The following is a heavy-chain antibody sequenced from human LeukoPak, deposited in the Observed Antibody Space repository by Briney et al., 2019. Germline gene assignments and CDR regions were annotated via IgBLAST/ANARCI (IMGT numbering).Heavy chain of an antibody. J-gene: IGHJ4*02. CDR3: ARAADFWRFDY. D-gene: IGHD3-3*01. Sequence: SETLSLTCTVSGGSISSHYWSWIGQPPGKGLEWIGYIYYSGTTNYNPSLKSRVTISVDTSKNQSSLKLSSVTAPDTAVYYCARAADFWRFDYWGQGNLVTVSS. V-gene: IGHV4-59*11. CDR1: GGSISSHY. CDR2: IYYSGTT.